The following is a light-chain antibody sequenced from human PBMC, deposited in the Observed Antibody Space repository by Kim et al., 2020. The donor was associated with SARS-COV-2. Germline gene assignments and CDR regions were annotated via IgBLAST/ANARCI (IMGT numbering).Light chain of an antibody. J-gene: IGLJ3*02. CDR2: DNN. CDR3: GTWDSSLSAWV. Sequence: GQKVTISGSGSSSNIANDYVSWYQHLPGTAPKLLIYDNNKRPSGIPDRFSGSKSGTSATLGITGLQTGDEADYYCGTWDSSLSAWVFGGGTQLTVL. V-gene: IGLV1-51*01. CDR1: SSNIANDY.